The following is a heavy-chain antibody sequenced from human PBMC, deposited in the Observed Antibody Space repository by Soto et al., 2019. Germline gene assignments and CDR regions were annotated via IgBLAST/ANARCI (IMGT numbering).Heavy chain of an antibody. Sequence: QLQLQESGPGLVKPSETLSLTCTVSGGSISSSSYYWGWIRQPPGKGLEWIGSIYYSGSTYYNPSLKSRVTISVDTSKNLFSLKLSSVTAADTAVYYCASIRSGQLAPILYYYMDVWGKGTTVTVSS. V-gene: IGHV4-39*01. D-gene: IGHD2-2*01. CDR3: ASIRSGQLAPILYYYMDV. CDR1: GGSISSSSYY. CDR2: IYYSGST. J-gene: IGHJ6*03.